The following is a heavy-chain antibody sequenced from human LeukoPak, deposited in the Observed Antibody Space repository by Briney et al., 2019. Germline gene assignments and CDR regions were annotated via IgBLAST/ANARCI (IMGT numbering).Heavy chain of an antibody. CDR1: GFTFSSYS. CDR3: AKDSGSSSGYESWFDP. D-gene: IGHD5-12*01. J-gene: IGHJ5*02. CDR2: ISSSSSYI. V-gene: IGHV3-21*04. Sequence: PGGSLRLSCAASGFTFSSYSMNWVRQAPGKGLEWVSSISSSSSYIYYADSVKGRFTISRDNAKNSLYLQMNSLRVEDTALYYCAKDSGSSSGYESWFDPWGQGTLVTVSS.